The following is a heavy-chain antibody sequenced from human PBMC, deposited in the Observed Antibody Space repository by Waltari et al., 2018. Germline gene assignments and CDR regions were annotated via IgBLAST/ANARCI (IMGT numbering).Heavy chain of an antibody. D-gene: IGHD3-3*01. J-gene: IGHJ4*02. CDR1: GYSISSGYY. CDR2: IYHSGST. CDR3: ARLANYDFWSGYPFDY. Sequence: QVQLQESGPGLVQPSETLSLTCAVSGYSISSGYYWGWLRQPPGKGLEWIGSIYHSGSTYYNPSLKSRVTISVDTSKNQFSLKLSSVTAADTAVYYCARLANYDFWSGYPFDYWGQGTLVTVSS. V-gene: IGHV4-38-2*01.